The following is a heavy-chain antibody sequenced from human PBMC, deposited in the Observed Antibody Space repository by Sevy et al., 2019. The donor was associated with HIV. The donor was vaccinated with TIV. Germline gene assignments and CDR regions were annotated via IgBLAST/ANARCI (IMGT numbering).Heavy chain of an antibody. Sequence: GGSLRLSCTTSGFTFGDYAMNWVRQAPGKGLEWVAFLKSKADGGPVDHAASVKGRFTISRDGSKSIAYLQMNDLTTEDTGVYYCTRWKGLQSIFDYWGQGALVTVSS. J-gene: IGHJ4*02. D-gene: IGHD2-21*01. V-gene: IGHV3-49*04. CDR1: GFTFGDYA. CDR2: LKSKADGGPV. CDR3: TRWKGLQSIFDY.